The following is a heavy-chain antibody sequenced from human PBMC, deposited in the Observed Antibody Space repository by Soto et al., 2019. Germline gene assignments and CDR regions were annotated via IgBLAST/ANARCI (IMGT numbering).Heavy chain of an antibody. CDR1: GFTFSSYA. D-gene: IGHD3-3*01. Sequence: QVQLVESGGGVVQPGRSLRLSCAASGFTFSSYARHWVRQAPGKGLEWVAVISYDGSNKYYADSVKGRFTISSDNSKNTLYLQMNSLRAEDTAVYYCASLMGSTYYDFWSGYRNWFDPWGQGTLVTVSS. CDR2: ISYDGSNK. V-gene: IGHV3-30-3*01. J-gene: IGHJ5*02. CDR3: ASLMGSTYYDFWSGYRNWFDP.